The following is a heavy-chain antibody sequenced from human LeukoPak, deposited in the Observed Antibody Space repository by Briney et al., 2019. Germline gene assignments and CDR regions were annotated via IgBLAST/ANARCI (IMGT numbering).Heavy chain of an antibody. J-gene: IGHJ4*02. Sequence: ASVKVSCKASGYTFTSYYMHWVRQAPGQGLEWMGIINPSGGSTSYAQKFQGRVTMTRDMSTSTVYMELSSLRSEDTAVYYCARSDILTGSSSNWGQGTLVTVSS. CDR3: ARSDILTGSSSN. CDR2: INPSGGST. V-gene: IGHV1-46*01. D-gene: IGHD3-9*01. CDR1: GYTFTSYY.